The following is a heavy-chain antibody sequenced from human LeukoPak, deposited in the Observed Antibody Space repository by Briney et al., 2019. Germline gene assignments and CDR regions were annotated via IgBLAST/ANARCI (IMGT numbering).Heavy chain of an antibody. J-gene: IGHJ4*02. Sequence: GGSLRLSCAASGFTFSSYGMHWVRQAPGKGLEWVAVIWYDGSNKYYADSVKGRFTISRDNSKNTLYLQMNSLRAEDTAVNYCAKDHQGPFDYWGQGTLVTVSS. CDR2: IWYDGSNK. CDR1: GFTFSSYG. V-gene: IGHV3-30*02. CDR3: AKDHQGPFDY.